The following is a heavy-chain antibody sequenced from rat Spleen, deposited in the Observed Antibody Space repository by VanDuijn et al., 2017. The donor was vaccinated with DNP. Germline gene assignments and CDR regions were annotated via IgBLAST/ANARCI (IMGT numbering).Heavy chain of an antibody. Sequence: EVQLMESGGGLVQPGGSLKLSCAASGFNFDDHWMGWVRQAPGKGLEWIGEINDDSSTINYIPSLKDRFTISRDNAQNTLYLQMSKLGSEDTAIYYCVTYDGSLWGQGVLVTVSS. J-gene: IGHJ2*01. V-gene: IGHV4-2*01. D-gene: IGHD1-12*02. CDR3: VTYDGSL. CDR1: GFNFDDHW. CDR2: INDDSSTI.